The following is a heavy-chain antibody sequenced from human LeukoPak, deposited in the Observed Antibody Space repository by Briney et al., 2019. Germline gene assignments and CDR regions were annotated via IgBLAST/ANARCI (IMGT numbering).Heavy chain of an antibody. Sequence: GGSLRLSCAASGFTFSSYWMSWVRQAPGKGLEWVANIKQDGSEKYYVDSVKGRFTISRDNAKNSLYLQMNSLRAEDTAVYYCARYSVMVRGVIMYMDVWGKGTTVTISS. D-gene: IGHD3-10*01. J-gene: IGHJ6*03. CDR1: GFTFSSYW. V-gene: IGHV3-7*03. CDR2: IKQDGSEK. CDR3: ARYSVMVRGVIMYMDV.